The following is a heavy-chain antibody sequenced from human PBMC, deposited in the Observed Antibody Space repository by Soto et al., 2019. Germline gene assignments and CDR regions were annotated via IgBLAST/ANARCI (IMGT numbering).Heavy chain of an antibody. J-gene: IGHJ4*02. D-gene: IGHD3-22*01. Sequence: QVQVAQSGAEVKRPGASVKVSCWASGYPFTNFYIHWVRQAPGQGLEWMGIINPSGGSTAYAQKFLGRVTMTRDTSTSTVYMEVSSLISEYTAVYYCARADYYGSSGYHLDYWGQGTLVTVSS. V-gene: IGHV1-46*01. CDR2: INPSGGST. CDR1: GYPFTNFY. CDR3: ARADYYGSSGYHLDY.